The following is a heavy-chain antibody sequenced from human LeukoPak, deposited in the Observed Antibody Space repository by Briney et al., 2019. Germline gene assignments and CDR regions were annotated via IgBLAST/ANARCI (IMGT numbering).Heavy chain of an antibody. D-gene: IGHD1-26*01. CDR2: INSDGRST. CDR3: TRGRWELDY. CDR1: GFTFSTYW. V-gene: IGHV3-74*01. Sequence: GGSLRLSCAVSGFTFSTYWMHWVRQAPGKGLVWVSRINSDGRSTNYADSVKGRFTVPRDNAKNTLYLQMNSLRAEDTAVYYCTRGRWELDYWGQGTLVTVSS. J-gene: IGHJ4*02.